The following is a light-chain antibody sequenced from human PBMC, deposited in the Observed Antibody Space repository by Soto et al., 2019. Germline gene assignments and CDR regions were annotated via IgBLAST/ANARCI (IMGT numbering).Light chain of an antibody. CDR1: RDVGSD. CDR2: AAS. V-gene: IGKV1-6*01. Sequence: QMTQSPSSLSASVGEKIIITCRASRDVGSDVSWYQQKPGKAPKLLIYAASTLQSGVPSRFSGSGSGTDFTLTISSLQPEDSATYYCLQDDTYPLTFGQGTRLEIK. CDR3: LQDDTYPLT. J-gene: IGKJ5*01.